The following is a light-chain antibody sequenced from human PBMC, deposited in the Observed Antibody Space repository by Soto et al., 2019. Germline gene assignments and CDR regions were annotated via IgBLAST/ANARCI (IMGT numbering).Light chain of an antibody. CDR3: QQYGISPWT. CDR1: KSVSSSY. J-gene: IGKJ1*01. CDR2: GAP. Sequence: EMVLTQPPGPLSLSPGERATLSCRASKSVSSSYLAWYQQKPGQAPRPLIYGAPSRPIGIPDGFSGSGSGTDFTLTISRLEPEDFAVYYCQQYGISPWTFGQGTKVEIK. V-gene: IGKV3-20*01.